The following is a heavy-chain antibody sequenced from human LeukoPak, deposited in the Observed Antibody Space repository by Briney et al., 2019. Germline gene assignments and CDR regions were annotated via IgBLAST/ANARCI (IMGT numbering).Heavy chain of an antibody. CDR3: AKDQKWGPAGYYFDS. D-gene: IGHD2-2*01. CDR2: ISTDGKDK. V-gene: IGHV3-30*18. CDR1: GFTLSSYA. Sequence: TGGSLRLSCAASGFTLSSYAMHWVRQAPGKGLEWVTVISTDGKDKKYADSVKGRFAISRDNSKNTLDLQMNSLRAEDTALYYCAKDQKWGPAGYYFDSWGQGTLVTVSS. J-gene: IGHJ4*02.